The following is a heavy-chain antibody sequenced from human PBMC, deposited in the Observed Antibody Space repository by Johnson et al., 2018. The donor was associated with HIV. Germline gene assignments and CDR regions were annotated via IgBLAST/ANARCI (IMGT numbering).Heavy chain of an antibody. Sequence: QVQLVESGGGVVQPGRSLRLSCAASGFTFSSYAMHWVRQAPGKGLERVAVISYDGSNKYYADSVKGRFTISSDNSKNTLYLQMNSLRAEDTAVYYCAAPPGRTEADDAFDIWGQVTMVTVAS. CDR1: GFTFSSYA. CDR3: AAPPGRTEADDAFDI. D-gene: IGHD1-14*01. J-gene: IGHJ3*02. V-gene: IGHV3-30-3*01. CDR2: ISYDGSNK.